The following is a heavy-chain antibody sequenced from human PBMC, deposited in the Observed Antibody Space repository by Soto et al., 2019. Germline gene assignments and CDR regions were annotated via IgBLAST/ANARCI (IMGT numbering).Heavy chain of an antibody. CDR2: ISASSGDT. Sequence: ASVKVSCKXSGYTFTSNSVNWVRQAPGQGLEWLGWISASSGDTKYAQKFQGRVTMTTDTSTTTAYMELRSLRSDDTAVYYFARERLGYYDTRGFYRTASNVWGQGTLVTVSS. J-gene: IGHJ3*01. D-gene: IGHD3-3*01. CDR1: GYTFTSNS. CDR3: ARERLGYYDTRGFYRTASNV. V-gene: IGHV1-18*04.